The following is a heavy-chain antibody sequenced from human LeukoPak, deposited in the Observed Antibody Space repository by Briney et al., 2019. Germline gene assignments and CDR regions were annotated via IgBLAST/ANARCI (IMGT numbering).Heavy chain of an antibody. Sequence: GGSLRLSCPASGFTFSRYWMHWVRQAPGKGLVWVSRINGDGSTTGYADSVKGGFTISSDNSKNTLYLQMNSLRAEDTAVYYCATGNYYDSRGYYTFGHWGQGTLVTVSS. D-gene: IGHD3-22*01. V-gene: IGHV3-74*01. CDR3: ATGNYYDSRGYYTFGH. CDR1: GFTFSRYW. J-gene: IGHJ1*01. CDR2: INGDGSTT.